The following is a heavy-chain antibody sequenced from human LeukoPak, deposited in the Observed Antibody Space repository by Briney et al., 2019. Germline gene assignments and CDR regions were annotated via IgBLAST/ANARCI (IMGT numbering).Heavy chain of an antibody. CDR3: TMVRGVRFGAFDI. Sequence: ASVKVSCKAFGYTFTSYAMHWVRQAPGQRLEWMGWINAGNGNTKYSQKFQGRVTITADKSTSTAYMELSSLRSEDTAVYYCTMVRGVRFGAFDIWGQGTMVTVSS. CDR1: GYTFTSYA. CDR2: INAGNGNT. D-gene: IGHD3-10*01. V-gene: IGHV1-3*01. J-gene: IGHJ3*02.